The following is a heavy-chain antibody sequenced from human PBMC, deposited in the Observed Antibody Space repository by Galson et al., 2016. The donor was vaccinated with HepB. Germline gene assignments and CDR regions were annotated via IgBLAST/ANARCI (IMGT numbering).Heavy chain of an antibody. Sequence: SLRLSCAASGLTFSNFWMTWVRQAPGKGLEWVANVNQDRTEKHYLDSVRGRFTISRDNAKSSLFLQMNSLRAEDTAVYFCARAYQYTLDYWGQGTLVTVSS. J-gene: IGHJ4*02. CDR2: VNQDRTEK. CDR3: ARAYQYTLDY. D-gene: IGHD1-1*01. V-gene: IGHV3-7*04. CDR1: GLTFSNFW.